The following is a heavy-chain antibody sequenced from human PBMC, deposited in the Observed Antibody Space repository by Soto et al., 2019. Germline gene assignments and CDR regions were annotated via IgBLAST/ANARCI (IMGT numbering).Heavy chain of an antibody. D-gene: IGHD3-22*01. CDR2: IFYSGST. Sequence: SETLSLTCTVSGGSVSSGSYYWSWIRQPPGKGLEWIGYIFYSGSTNYNPSLRSRVTISVDTSKNQFSLKLSSVTAADTAVSHCARHQRRYSSDSSSYFPHDALDIWGRGTMVTVS. CDR1: GGSVSSGSYY. J-gene: IGHJ3*02. CDR3: ARHQRRYSSDSSSYFPHDALDI. V-gene: IGHV4-61*01.